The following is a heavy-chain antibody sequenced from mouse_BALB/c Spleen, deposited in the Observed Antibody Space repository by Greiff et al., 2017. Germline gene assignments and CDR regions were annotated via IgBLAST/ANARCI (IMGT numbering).Heavy chain of an antibody. J-gene: IGHJ4*01. V-gene: IGHV7-3*02. CDR1: GFTFTDYY. CDR3: ARDEGDYYGSSYKMDY. Sequence: VKLVESGGGLVQPGGSLRLSCATSGFTFTDYYMSWVRQPPGKALEWLGFIRNKANGYTTEYSASVKGRFTISRDNSQSILYLQMNTLRAEDSATYYCARDEGDYYGSSYKMDYWGQGTSVTVSS. D-gene: IGHD1-1*01. CDR2: IRNKANGYTT.